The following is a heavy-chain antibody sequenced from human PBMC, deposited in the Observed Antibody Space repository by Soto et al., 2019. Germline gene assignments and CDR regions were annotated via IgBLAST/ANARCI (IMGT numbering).Heavy chain of an antibody. CDR3: ARGMATFSDRAFDI. Sequence: QVQLVQSGAEVKKHGSSVKVSFKASGGTFSSYAISWVRQAPGQGLEWMGGIIPIFGTANYAQKFQGRVTITADESTSTVYMELSSLRFEDTAVYYCARGMATFSDRAFDIWGQGTMVTVSS. CDR1: GGTFSSYA. J-gene: IGHJ3*02. D-gene: IGHD3-3*02. V-gene: IGHV1-69*01. CDR2: IIPIFGTA.